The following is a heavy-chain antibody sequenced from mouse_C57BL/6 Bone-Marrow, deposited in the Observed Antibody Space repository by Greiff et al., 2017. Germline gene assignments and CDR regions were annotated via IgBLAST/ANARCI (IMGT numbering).Heavy chain of an antibody. D-gene: IGHD2-5*01. CDR1: GYSITSGYY. CDR2: ISYDGSN. J-gene: IGHJ3*01. V-gene: IGHV3-6*01. CDR3: AFYSNYVGFAY. Sequence: VQLQQSGPGLVKPSQSLSLTCSVTGYSITSGYYWNWIRQFPGNKLEWMGYISYDGSNNYNPSLKNRISITRDPSKNQFFLKLNSVTTEDTATYYCAFYSNYVGFAYWGQGTLVPVSA.